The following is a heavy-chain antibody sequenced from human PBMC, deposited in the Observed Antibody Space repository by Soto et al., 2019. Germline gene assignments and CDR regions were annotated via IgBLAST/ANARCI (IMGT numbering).Heavy chain of an antibody. V-gene: IGHV4-30-4*08. J-gene: IGHJ5*02. CDR3: ARRSSSSLGSLFDP. Sequence: PSETLSLTCTVSGGSIRRSDYYWSWVRQLPGRGLEWIAYIYYSGSTFYNPSLMSRLAISVDTSRNQFSLSLTSVTPTDTAVYYCARRSSSSLGSLFDPWGRGILVTVSS. CDR1: GGSIRRSDYY. CDR2: IYYSGST. D-gene: IGHD6-6*01.